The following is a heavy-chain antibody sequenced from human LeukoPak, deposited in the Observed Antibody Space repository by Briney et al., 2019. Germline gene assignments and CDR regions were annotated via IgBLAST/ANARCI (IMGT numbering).Heavy chain of an antibody. D-gene: IGHD6-25*01. CDR3: ANSRLP. CDR2: IGASNGDT. Sequence: GGSLGLSCAASGFTFSDYSMSWVRQAPGKGLEWVSGIGASNGDTYYADSVKGRFTISRDNSKNTLYLQMNSLRVEDTAIYYCANSRLPWGQGTPVTVSS. J-gene: IGHJ5*02. V-gene: IGHV3-23*01. CDR1: GFTFSDYS.